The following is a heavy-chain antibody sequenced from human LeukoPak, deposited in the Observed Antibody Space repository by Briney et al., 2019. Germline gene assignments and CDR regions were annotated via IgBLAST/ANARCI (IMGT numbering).Heavy chain of an antibody. J-gene: IGHJ4*02. CDR2: ISSSSTTI. Sequence: GGSLRLSCAASGFTFSSYSMMWVRQAPGKGLEWVSYISSSSTTIHYADSVKGRFTISRDNAKNSLYLQMNSLRVEDTAVYYCARDPRTVRIWGQGTLVTVSS. D-gene: IGHD1-1*01. V-gene: IGHV3-48*01. CDR1: GFTFSSYS. CDR3: ARDPRTVRI.